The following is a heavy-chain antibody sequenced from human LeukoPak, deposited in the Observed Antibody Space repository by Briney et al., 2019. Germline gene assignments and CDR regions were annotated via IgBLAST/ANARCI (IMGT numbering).Heavy chain of an antibody. V-gene: IGHV1-2*02. D-gene: IGHD1-26*01. Sequence: ASVNVSCKASGYTFTGYYLHWVRQAPGQGLDWMGWINPNSGGTTYAQNSKGRVTMTWDTSISTAYMELSRLRSDDTAVYYCAREWELLRKYLYHWGQGTLVTVSS. J-gene: IGHJ1*01. CDR2: INPNSGGT. CDR3: AREWELLRKYLYH. CDR1: GYTFTGYY.